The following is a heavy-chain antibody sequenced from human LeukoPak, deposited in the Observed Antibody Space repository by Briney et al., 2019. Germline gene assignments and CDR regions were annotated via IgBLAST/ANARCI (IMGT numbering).Heavy chain of an antibody. Sequence: ASVKVSCKASGYTFTGYYMHWVRQAPGQGLEWMGWINPNSGGTNYAQKFQGRVIMTRDTSINTAYMELSRLRSEDTAVYYCARVGDYGPRDYYYYYMDVWGKGTTVTVSS. CDR3: ARVGDYGPRDYYYYYMDV. CDR2: INPNSGGT. J-gene: IGHJ6*03. CDR1: GYTFTGYY. D-gene: IGHD4-17*01. V-gene: IGHV1-2*02.